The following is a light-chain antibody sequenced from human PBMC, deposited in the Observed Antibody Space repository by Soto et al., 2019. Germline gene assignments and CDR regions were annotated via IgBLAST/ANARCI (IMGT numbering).Light chain of an antibody. CDR1: QSFRGL. CDR2: DAY. Sequence: EVVLTQAPFTLALSPGERATLSCRASQSFRGLLAWYQQKPGQAPRLLIYDAYNRATGIPPRFSGSGSGTDFTLTIISLEPEDSAVYYCQQRLLWPIPFGQGTRLEIK. V-gene: IGKV3-11*01. J-gene: IGKJ5*01. CDR3: QQRLLWPIP.